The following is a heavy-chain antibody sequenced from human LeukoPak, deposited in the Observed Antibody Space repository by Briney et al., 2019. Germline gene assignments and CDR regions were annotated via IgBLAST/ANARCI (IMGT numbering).Heavy chain of an antibody. J-gene: IGHJ4*02. V-gene: IGHV3-48*03. CDR1: GFTFSSYE. CDR3: AKDSRRYCSGGSCYLN. Sequence: GGSLRLSCAASGFTFSSYEMNWVRQAPGKGLEWVSYISSSGSTIYYADSVKGRFTISRDNSKNSLYLQMNSLRTEDTALYYCAKDSRRYCSGGSCYLNWGQGTLVTVSS. CDR2: ISSSGSTI. D-gene: IGHD2-15*01.